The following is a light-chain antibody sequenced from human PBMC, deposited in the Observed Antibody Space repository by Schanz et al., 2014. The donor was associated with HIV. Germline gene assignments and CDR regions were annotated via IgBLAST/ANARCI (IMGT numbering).Light chain of an antibody. CDR2: GYS. CDR1: TSNIGTGYD. V-gene: IGLV1-40*01. Sequence: QSVLAQPLSVSGAPGQRVTISCTGSTSNIGTGYDLHWYQVLPGTAPKLLIFGYSNRPSGVPDRFSGSKSDSSASLTITGLQPEDEADYYCQSFDGSLGGVLFGGGTKLTVL. J-gene: IGLJ3*02. CDR3: QSFDGSLGGVL.